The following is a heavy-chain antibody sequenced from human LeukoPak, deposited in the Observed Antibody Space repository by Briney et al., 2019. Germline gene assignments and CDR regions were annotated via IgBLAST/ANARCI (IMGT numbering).Heavy chain of an antibody. D-gene: IGHD5-24*01. CDR3: ARHFGDAYRRSFDF. J-gene: IGHJ4*02. Sequence: SETLSLTCTVSGGSISSYYWSWIRQPPGKGLEWIAYIYYTRSTNYNPSLRSRVTMSVDTSKNQFSLKLSSVTAADTAVYYCARHFGDAYRRSFDFWGQGTLVTVSS. CDR1: GGSISSYY. V-gene: IGHV4-59*08. CDR2: IYYTRST.